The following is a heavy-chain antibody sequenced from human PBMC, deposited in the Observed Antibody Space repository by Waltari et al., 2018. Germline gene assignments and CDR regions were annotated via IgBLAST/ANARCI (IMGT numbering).Heavy chain of an antibody. Sequence: EVQLVQSGAEVKKPGESLKISCKGSGYSFTSYWIRWVRQMPGKGLGWMGIIDPGDSETRYGPAFQGQVTISADKSISTAYLQWSSVKASDTAMYYCARQYGSGDFDYWGQGTLVTVSS. CDR2: IDPGDSET. J-gene: IGHJ4*02. CDR3: ARQYGSGDFDY. D-gene: IGHD3-10*01. V-gene: IGHV5-51*01. CDR1: GYSFTSYW.